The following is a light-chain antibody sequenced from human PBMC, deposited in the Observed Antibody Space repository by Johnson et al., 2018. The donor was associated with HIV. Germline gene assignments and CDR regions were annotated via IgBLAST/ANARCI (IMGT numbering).Light chain of an antibody. V-gene: IGLV1-51*01. CDR1: TSNIGNND. Sequence: QSVLTQPPSVSAAPGQKVTFSCSGSTSNIGNNDVSWYQQLPGTAPKLLIYDNNKRPSGIPDRFSGSKSGTSATLGITGLQTGDEADYYCGTWDNSLSGCYGFGSGTKVTVL. CDR3: GTWDNSLSGCYG. J-gene: IGLJ1*01. CDR2: DNN.